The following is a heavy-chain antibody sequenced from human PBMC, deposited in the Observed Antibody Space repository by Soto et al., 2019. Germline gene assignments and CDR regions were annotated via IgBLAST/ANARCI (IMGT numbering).Heavy chain of an antibody. Sequence: EVQLLESGGGLVQPGGSLRLSCAASGFSFSTYAMSWVRQAPGKGLEWVSTISGSGGSTYYTDSVQGRFTISRDNSKNTLYLQMNSLRVEDTAVYYCAKQSGNTYGYPFDYWGQGTLVTVSS. D-gene: IGHD5-18*01. CDR1: GFSFSTYA. V-gene: IGHV3-23*01. CDR3: AKQSGNTYGYPFDY. J-gene: IGHJ4*02. CDR2: ISGSGGST.